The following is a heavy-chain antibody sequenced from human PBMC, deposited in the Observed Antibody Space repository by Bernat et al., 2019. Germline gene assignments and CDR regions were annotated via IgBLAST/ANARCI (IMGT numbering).Heavy chain of an antibody. Sequence: QVQLVESGGGVVQPGRSLRLSCAASGFTFSSYGMHWVRQAPGKGLEWVAVISYDGSNKYYADSVKGRFTISGDNSKNTLYLQMNSLRAEDTAVYYCAKDPMKYCSGGSCYPTFDYWGQGTLVTVSS. V-gene: IGHV3-30*18. CDR2: ISYDGSNK. J-gene: IGHJ4*02. D-gene: IGHD2-15*01. CDR1: GFTFSSYG. CDR3: AKDPMKYCSGGSCYPTFDY.